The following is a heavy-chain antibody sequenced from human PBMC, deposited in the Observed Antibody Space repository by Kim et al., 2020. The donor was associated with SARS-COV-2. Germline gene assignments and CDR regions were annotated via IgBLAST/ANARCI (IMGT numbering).Heavy chain of an antibody. D-gene: IGHD6-19*01. Sequence: GGSLRLSCAASGFTFSSYGMHWVRQAPGKGLEWVAVIWYDGSNKYYADSVKGRFTISRDNSKNTLYLQMNSLRAEDTAVYYCAREDVAGTDYYGMDVWGQGTTVTVSS. V-gene: IGHV3-33*01. CDR1: GFTFSSYG. J-gene: IGHJ6*02. CDR3: AREDVAGTDYYGMDV. CDR2: IWYDGSNK.